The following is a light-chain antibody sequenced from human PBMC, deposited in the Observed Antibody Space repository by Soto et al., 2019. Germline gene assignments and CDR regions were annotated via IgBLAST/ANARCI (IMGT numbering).Light chain of an antibody. CDR3: QSYDSSLSGSV. V-gene: IGLV1-40*01. CDR1: SSNIGAGYD. J-gene: IGLJ2*01. CDR2: GNN. Sequence: QSVLTQPPSVSGAPGQRVTISCTGSSSNIGAGYDVHWYQQLPGTAPKFLIYGNNNRPSGVPDRFSGSKSGTSASLAITGLQDEDEADYYCQSYDSSLSGSVFGGGTKLTVL.